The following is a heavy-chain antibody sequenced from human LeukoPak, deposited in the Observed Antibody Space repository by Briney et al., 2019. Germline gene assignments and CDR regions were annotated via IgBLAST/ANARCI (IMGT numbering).Heavy chain of an antibody. CDR3: ARGSTYYDSSGQVPFDY. D-gene: IGHD3-22*01. Sequence: GGSLRLSCAASGFTFSAYHINWVRQAPGKGLEWGSYISGSSSTIYYADSVKGRFAISRDNGKNTLYLQMNSLRAEDTAVYYCARGSTYYDSSGQVPFDYWGQGTLVTVSS. CDR1: GFTFSAYH. J-gene: IGHJ4*02. V-gene: IGHV3-48*01. CDR2: ISGSSSTI.